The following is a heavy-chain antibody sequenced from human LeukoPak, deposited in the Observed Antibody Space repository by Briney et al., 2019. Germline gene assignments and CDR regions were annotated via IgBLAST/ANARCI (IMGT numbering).Heavy chain of an antibody. Sequence: ASVKVSRKASGYTFTGYYMHWVRQAPGQGLEWMGRINPNSGGTNYAQKFQGRVTMTRDTSISTAYMELSRLRSDDTAVYYCARGGVYYYDSSGYNWGQGTLVTVSS. V-gene: IGHV1-2*06. CDR2: INPNSGGT. J-gene: IGHJ4*02. D-gene: IGHD3-22*01. CDR3: ARGGVYYYDSSGYN. CDR1: GYTFTGYY.